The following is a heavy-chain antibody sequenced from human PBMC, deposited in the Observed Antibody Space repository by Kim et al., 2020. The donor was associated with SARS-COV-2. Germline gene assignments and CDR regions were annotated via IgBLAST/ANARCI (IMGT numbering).Heavy chain of an antibody. D-gene: IGHD2-15*01. CDR3: ARDPATVGSNWYFDL. J-gene: IGHJ2*01. Sequence: SPKSRVTLSVDTSKNQFSLKLSSVTAADTAVYYCARDPATVGSNWYFDLWGRGTLVTVSS. V-gene: IGHV4-59*01.